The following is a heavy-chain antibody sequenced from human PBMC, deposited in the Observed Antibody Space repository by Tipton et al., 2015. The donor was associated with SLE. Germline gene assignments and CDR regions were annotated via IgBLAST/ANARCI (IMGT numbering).Heavy chain of an antibody. CDR1: GFTFSSYG. Sequence: SLRLSCAASGFTFSSYGMSWVRQAPGKGLEWVSAISASGSSRNYLDSVNGRFRISRDNSQDTLYLQMDSLRSEDTAVYYCARAGTTSALGRSWFDPWGQGTQVTVSS. J-gene: IGHJ5*02. V-gene: IGHV3-23*01. CDR2: ISASGSSR. CDR3: ARAGTTSALGRSWFDP. D-gene: IGHD4-11*01.